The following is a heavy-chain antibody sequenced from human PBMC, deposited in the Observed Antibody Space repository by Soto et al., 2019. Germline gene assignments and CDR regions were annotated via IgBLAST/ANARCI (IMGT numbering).Heavy chain of an antibody. CDR2: ISSNGGST. Sequence: GGSLRLSCSASGFTFSSYAMHWVRQAPGKGLEYVSAISSNGGSTYYADSVKGRFTISRDNSKNTLYLQISSLRAEDTAVYYCVKDHRSSWYDPDYWGQGTLVTVSS. CDR3: VKDHRSSWYDPDY. J-gene: IGHJ4*02. D-gene: IGHD6-13*01. V-gene: IGHV3-64D*06. CDR1: GFTFSSYA.